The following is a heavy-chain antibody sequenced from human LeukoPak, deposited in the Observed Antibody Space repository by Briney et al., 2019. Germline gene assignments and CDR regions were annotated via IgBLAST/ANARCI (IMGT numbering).Heavy chain of an antibody. D-gene: IGHD2-2*01. Sequence: GASVKVSCKASGYTFTGYYMHWVRQAPGQGLEWMGWINPNSGGTNYAQKFQGRVTMTRDTSISTAYMELSRLRSDDTAVYYCAREGFSGRRYCSSTSCYNWFDPWGQGTLVTVSS. CDR1: GYTFTGYY. V-gene: IGHV1-2*02. J-gene: IGHJ5*02. CDR3: AREGFSGRRYCSSTSCYNWFDP. CDR2: INPNSGGT.